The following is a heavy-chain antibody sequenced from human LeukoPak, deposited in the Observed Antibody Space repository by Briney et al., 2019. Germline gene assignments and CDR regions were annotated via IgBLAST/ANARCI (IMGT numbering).Heavy chain of an antibody. CDR3: AKNFQWLVRARIDY. V-gene: IGHV3-23*01. CDR2: ISGSGGST. D-gene: IGHD6-19*01. CDR1: GFTFSSYA. J-gene: IGHJ4*02. Sequence: GGSLRLSCAASGFTFSSYAMSWVRQAPGKGLEWVSAISGSGGSTYYADSVKGRFTISRDNSKNTLYLQMNSLRAEDTAVYYCAKNFQWLVRARIDYWGQVTLVTVSS.